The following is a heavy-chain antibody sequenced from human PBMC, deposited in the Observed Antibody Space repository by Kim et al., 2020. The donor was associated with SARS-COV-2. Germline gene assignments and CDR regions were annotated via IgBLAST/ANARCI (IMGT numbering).Heavy chain of an antibody. CDR2: IRSKAYGGTT. CDR1: GFTFGDYA. CDR3: TRVRTNDFWSGYWGGDEPTIDY. D-gene: IGHD3-3*01. V-gene: IGHV3-49*03. J-gene: IGHJ4*02. Sequence: GGSLRLSCTASGFTFGDYAMSWFRQAPGKGLEWVGFIRSKAYGGTTEYAASVKGRFTISRDDSKSIAYLQMNSLKTEDTAVYYCTRVRTNDFWSGYWGGDEPTIDYWGQGTLVTVSS.